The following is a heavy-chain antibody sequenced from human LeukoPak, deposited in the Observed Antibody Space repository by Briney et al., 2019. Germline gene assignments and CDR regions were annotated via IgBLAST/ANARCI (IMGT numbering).Heavy chain of an antibody. V-gene: IGHV3-48*03. CDR3: ARDQGYCSGGSCSAGVYYFDY. CDR2: ISSSGSTI. D-gene: IGHD2-15*01. J-gene: IGHJ4*02. CDR1: GFTFSSYG. Sequence: GGSLRLSCAASGFTFSSYGMNWVRQAPGKGLEWVSYISSSGSTIYYADSVKGRFTISRDNAKNSLYLQMNSLRAEDKAVYYCARDQGYCSGGSCSAGVYYFDYWGQGTLVTVSS.